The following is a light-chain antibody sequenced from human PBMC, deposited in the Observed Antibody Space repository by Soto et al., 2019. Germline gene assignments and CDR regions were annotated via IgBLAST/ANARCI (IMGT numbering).Light chain of an antibody. CDR3: QQSYGLPYA. V-gene: IGKV1-39*01. CDR1: QSIVNY. CDR2: AAT. J-gene: IGKJ2*01. Sequence: DIQMTQSPSSLSASVGDRVTITCRASQSIVNYLNWYQQKPGKAPHLLIYAATSLQGGVPSRFSGSGSGTDFTLTISSLQPEDFASYYCQQSYGLPYAFGQGTKLEIK.